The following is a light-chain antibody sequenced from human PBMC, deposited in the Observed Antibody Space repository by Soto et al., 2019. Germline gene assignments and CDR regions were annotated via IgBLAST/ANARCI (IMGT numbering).Light chain of an antibody. J-gene: IGKJ4*01. V-gene: IGKV1-12*01. CDR1: QGVSIW. CDR3: QQINSFPPT. Sequence: DIQMTQSPSSVSASGGDRVTITCRASQGVSIWLAWYQQKPGKAPNLLIYAASSLRSGVPSRFSGSGSGTGFALTISSLQPEDFAAYYCQQINSFPPTFGGGTKVDIK. CDR2: AAS.